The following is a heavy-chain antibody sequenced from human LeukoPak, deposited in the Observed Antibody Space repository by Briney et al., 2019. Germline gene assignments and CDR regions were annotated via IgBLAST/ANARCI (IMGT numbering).Heavy chain of an antibody. CDR1: GFTFSSYE. V-gene: IGHV3-48*03. Sequence: GSLRLSCAASGFTFSSYEMNWVRQAPGKGLEWVSYISSSGSTTHYADSVKGRFIISRDNAKNSLYLQMNSLRAEDTAVYYCARVGDICSSTSCYAGGYWGQGTLVTVSS. CDR2: ISSSGSTT. CDR3: ARVGDICSSTSCYAGGY. J-gene: IGHJ4*02. D-gene: IGHD2-2*01.